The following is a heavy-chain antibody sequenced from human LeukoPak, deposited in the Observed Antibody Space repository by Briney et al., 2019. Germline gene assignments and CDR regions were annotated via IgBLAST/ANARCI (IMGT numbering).Heavy chain of an antibody. J-gene: IGHJ4*02. CDR2: ISQSGST. V-gene: IGHV4-4*02. D-gene: IGHD4-17*01. Sequence: PSETLSLTCDVSGGSISSSNWWSCVRQPPGKGLQWIGEISQSGSTRYNPSLRSRVTISVDKSKNQFSLKPYSVTAADTAVHYCASRTYGDYGTDFWGQGTLVTVSS. CDR1: GGSISSSNW. CDR3: ASRTYGDYGTDF.